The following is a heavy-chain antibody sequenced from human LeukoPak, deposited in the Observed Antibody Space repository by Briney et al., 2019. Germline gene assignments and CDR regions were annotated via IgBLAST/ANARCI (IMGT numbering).Heavy chain of an antibody. D-gene: IGHD1-26*01. CDR1: GFTFSSYA. J-gene: IGHJ4*02. V-gene: IGHV3-30*04. Sequence: PGGSLRLSCAASGFTFSSYAMHWVRQAPGKGLEWVAVISYDGSNKYYADSVKGRFTISRDNSKNTLYLQMNSLRAEDTAVYYCARENRYSGSYFDYWGQGTLVTVSS. CDR3: ARENRYSGSYFDY. CDR2: ISYDGSNK.